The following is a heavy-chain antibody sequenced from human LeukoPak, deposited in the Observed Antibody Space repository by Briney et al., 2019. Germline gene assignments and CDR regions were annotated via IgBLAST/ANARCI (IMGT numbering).Heavy chain of an antibody. D-gene: IGHD6-13*01. V-gene: IGHV3-30*18. CDR2: ISDDGNKK. J-gene: IGHJ3*02. CDR1: GFTFSSYA. CDR3: AKVNSSWTLWGASDI. Sequence: GGSQRLSCAASGFTFSSYALHWVRQAPGRGLEWVAIISDDGNKKYYGDSMKGRFTISRDNSKNTLYLEMNSLRVEDTAVYLCAKVNSSWTLWGASDIWGQGTMVTVSS.